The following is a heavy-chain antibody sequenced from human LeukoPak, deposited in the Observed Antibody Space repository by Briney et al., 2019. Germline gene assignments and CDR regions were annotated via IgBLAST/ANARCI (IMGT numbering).Heavy chain of an antibody. D-gene: IGHD3-22*01. CDR2: IWYDGSNK. J-gene: IGHJ3*02. V-gene: IGHV3-33*01. CDR3: ARDRPYYYDSSGYKDAFDI. CDR1: GFTFSSYG. Sequence: GGSLRLSCAASGFTFSSYGMHWVRQAPGKGLEWVAVIWYDGSNKYYADSVKGRFTISRDNSKNTLYLQMNSLRAEDTAVYYCARDRPYYYDSSGYKDAFDIWGQGTMVNVSS.